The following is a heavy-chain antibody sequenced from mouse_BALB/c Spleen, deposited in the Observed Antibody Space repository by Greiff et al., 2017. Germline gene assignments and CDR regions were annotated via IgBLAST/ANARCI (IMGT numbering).Heavy chain of an antibody. V-gene: IGHV14-3*02. CDR3: ARGSSFDWYFDV. D-gene: IGHD1-1*01. CDR2: IDPANGNT. J-gene: IGHJ1*01. CDR1: GFNIKDTY. Sequence: VQLQQSGAELVQPGASVKLSCTASGFNIKDTYMHWVKQRPEQGLEWIGRIDPANGNTKYDPKFQGKATITADTSSNTAYLQLSSLTSEDTAVYYCARGSSFDWYFDVWGEGTTVTVSS.